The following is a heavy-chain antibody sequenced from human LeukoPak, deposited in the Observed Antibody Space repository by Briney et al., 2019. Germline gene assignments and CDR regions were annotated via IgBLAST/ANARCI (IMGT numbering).Heavy chain of an antibody. D-gene: IGHD4-23*01. Sequence: SETLSLTCTVSGGSISSYYWSWIRQPAGKGLEWIGRIYTSGSTNYNPSLKGRVTMSVDTSKNQFSLKLSSVTAADTAVYYCVRVGYGGNRSGAIDYWGQGTLVTVSS. CDR1: GGSISSYY. CDR2: IYTSGST. CDR3: VRVGYGGNRSGAIDY. V-gene: IGHV4-4*07. J-gene: IGHJ4*02.